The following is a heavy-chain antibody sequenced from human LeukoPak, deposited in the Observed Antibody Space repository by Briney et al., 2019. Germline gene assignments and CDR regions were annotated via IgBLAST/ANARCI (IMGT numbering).Heavy chain of an antibody. CDR1: GFTVSSNY. CDR3: AKSWNYYDSSGDDALDI. D-gene: IGHD3-22*01. V-gene: IGHV3-23*01. J-gene: IGHJ3*02. Sequence: GGSLRLSCAASGFTVSSNYMSWVRQAPGKGLEWVSAISGSGGSTYYADSVKGRFTISRDNSKNTLYLQMNSLRVEDTAVYYCAKSWNYYDSSGDDALDIWGQGTMVTVSS. CDR2: ISGSGGST.